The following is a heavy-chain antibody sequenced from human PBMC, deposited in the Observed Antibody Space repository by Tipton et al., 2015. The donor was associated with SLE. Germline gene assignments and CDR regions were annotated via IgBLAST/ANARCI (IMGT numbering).Heavy chain of an antibody. CDR1: GDSMSSYY. Sequence: TLSLTCTVSGDSMSSYYWSWIWQPPGKGLEWIGYIYYSGSTNYNPSLKSRVTISIDTSKNQFSLKLTSVTAADTAVYYCARSGSITGTGDDAFDIWGPGTMVTVSS. D-gene: IGHD1-20*01. V-gene: IGHV4-59*01. CDR2: IYYSGST. J-gene: IGHJ3*02. CDR3: ARSGSITGTGDDAFDI.